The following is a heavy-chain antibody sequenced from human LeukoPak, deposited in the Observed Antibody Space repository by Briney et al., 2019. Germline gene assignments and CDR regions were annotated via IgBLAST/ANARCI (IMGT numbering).Heavy chain of an antibody. CDR3: ATDRLQLQS. CDR2: IYYSGTT. V-gene: IGHV4-39*07. Sequence: PWETLSLTCTVSGGSISSSSYYWGWIRQPPGKGLEWIGSIYYSGTTYYNPSLKSRVTISVDTSKNQFSLKLSSVTAADTAVYYCATDRLQLQSWGQGTLVTVSS. J-gene: IGHJ5*02. D-gene: IGHD1-1*01. CDR1: GGSISSSSYY.